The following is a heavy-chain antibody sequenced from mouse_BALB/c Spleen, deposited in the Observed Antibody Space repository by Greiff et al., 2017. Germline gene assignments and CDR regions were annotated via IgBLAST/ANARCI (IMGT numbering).Heavy chain of an antibody. CDR2: IWAGGST. D-gene: IGHD1-1*01. J-gene: IGHJ3*01. Sequence: VKLVESGPGLVAPSQSLSITCTVSGFSLTSYGVHWVRQPPGKGLEWLGVIWAGGSTNYNSALMSRLSISKDNSKSQVFLKMNSLQTDDTAMYYCARDTRGYYYGSSSWFAYWGQGTLVTVSA. V-gene: IGHV2-9*02. CDR3: ARDTRGYYYGSSSWFAY. CDR1: GFSLTSYG.